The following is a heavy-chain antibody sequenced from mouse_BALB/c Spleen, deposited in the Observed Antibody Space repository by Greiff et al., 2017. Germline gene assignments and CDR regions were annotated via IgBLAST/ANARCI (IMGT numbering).Heavy chain of an antibody. Sequence: EVKVVESGGGLVKPGGSLKLSCAASGFTFSDYYMYWVRQTPEKRLEWVATISDGGSYTYYPDSVKGRFTISRDNAKNNLYLQMSSLKSEDTAMYYCARERGFDSQGAMDYWGQGTSVTVSS. J-gene: IGHJ4*01. CDR2: ISDGGSYT. D-gene: IGHD2-13*01. CDR3: ARERGFDSQGAMDY. CDR1: GFTFSDYY. V-gene: IGHV5-4*02.